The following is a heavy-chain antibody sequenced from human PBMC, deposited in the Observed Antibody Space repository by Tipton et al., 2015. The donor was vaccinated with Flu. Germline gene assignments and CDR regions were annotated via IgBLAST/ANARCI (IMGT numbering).Heavy chain of an antibody. Sequence: LKLSCTVSGGSISSSSYYWGWIRQPPGKGLEWIGSIYYSGSTYYNPSLKSRVTISVDTSKNQFSLKLSSVTAADTAVYYCARDLRGYRGYTGGDAFDVWGQGTMVTVSS. CDR2: IYYSGST. D-gene: IGHD5-12*01. CDR1: GGSISSSSYY. J-gene: IGHJ3*01. V-gene: IGHV4-39*07. CDR3: ARDLRGYRGYTGGDAFDV.